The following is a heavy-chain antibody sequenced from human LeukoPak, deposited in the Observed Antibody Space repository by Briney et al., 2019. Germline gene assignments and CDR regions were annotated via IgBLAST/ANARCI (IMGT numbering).Heavy chain of an antibody. CDR3: ARDPQYCSGGSCYSFDY. J-gene: IGHJ4*02. V-gene: IGHV3-21*01. D-gene: IGHD2-15*01. Sequence: GGSLRLSCAASGFTFSTYSMNWVRQAPGKGLEWVSSIISSSSYIYYADSVKGRFTISRDNAKNSLYLQMNSLRAEDAAVYYCARDPQYCSGGSCYSFDYWGQGTLVTVSS. CDR1: GFTFSTYS. CDR2: IISSSSYI.